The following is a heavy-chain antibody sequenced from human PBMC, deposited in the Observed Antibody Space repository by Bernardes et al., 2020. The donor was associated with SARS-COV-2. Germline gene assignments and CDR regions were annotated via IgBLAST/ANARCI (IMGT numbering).Heavy chain of an antibody. D-gene: IGHD5-18*01. CDR2: IWYDGSYT. J-gene: IGHJ6*02. Sequence: GGSLRLSCAASGFPFSSYGIHWVRQAPGKGLEWVATIWYDGSYTYYADSVRGRFTISRDNSKNMMYLQMSSLRAEDTAVYYCARDLTAMITTVVKKYYYYEGMDVWGQGTTVTVSS. CDR3: ARDLTAMITTVVKKYYYYEGMDV. CDR1: GFPFSSYG. V-gene: IGHV3-33*01.